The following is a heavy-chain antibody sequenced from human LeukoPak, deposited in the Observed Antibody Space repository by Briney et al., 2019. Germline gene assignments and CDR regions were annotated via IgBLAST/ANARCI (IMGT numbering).Heavy chain of an antibody. V-gene: IGHV4-39*07. CDR1: GGSISSSSYY. J-gene: IGHJ4*02. D-gene: IGHD3-22*01. CDR2: IYYSGST. Sequence: PSETLSLTCTVSGGSISSSSYYWGWIRQPPGKGLEWIGSIYYSGSTYYNPSLKSRVTISVDTSKNQFSLKLSSVTAADTTVYYCARPSYYYDSSGYAPFDYWGQGTLVTVSS. CDR3: ARPSYYYDSSGYAPFDY.